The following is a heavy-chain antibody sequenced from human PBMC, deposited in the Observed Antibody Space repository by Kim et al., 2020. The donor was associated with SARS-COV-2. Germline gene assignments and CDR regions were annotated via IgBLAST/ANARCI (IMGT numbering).Heavy chain of an antibody. D-gene: IGHD2-15*01. Sequence: SETLSLTCTVSGGSISSYYWSWIRQPAGKGLEWIGRIYTSGSTNYNPSLKSRVTMSVDTSKNQFSLKLSSVTAADTAVYYCARGPPGSYMWYCSGGSCPGSAFDIWGQGTMVTVSS. V-gene: IGHV4-4*07. CDR2: IYTSGST. CDR1: GGSISSYY. CDR3: ARGPPGSYMWYCSGGSCPGSAFDI. J-gene: IGHJ3*02.